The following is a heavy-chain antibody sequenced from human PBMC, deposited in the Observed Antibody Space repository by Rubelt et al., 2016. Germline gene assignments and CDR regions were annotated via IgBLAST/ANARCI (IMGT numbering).Heavy chain of an antibody. V-gene: IGHV4-39*07. CDR2: YYSGST. D-gene: IGHD6-13*01. Sequence: YYSGSTYYNPSLKSRVTISVDTSKNQFSLKLSSVTAADTAVYYCARGSSIAAAGTVFDYWGQGTLVTVSS. J-gene: IGHJ4*02. CDR3: ARGSSIAAAGTVFDY.